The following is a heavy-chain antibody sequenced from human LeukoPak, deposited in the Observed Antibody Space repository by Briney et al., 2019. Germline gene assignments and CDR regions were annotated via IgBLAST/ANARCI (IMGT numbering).Heavy chain of an antibody. CDR3: ARNPSSIYGGMDV. D-gene: IGHD5/OR15-5a*01. V-gene: IGHV4-59*01. Sequence: SETLSLTCTVSGGSISSYYWSWIRQPPGKGLEWIGYVFYGVSSNYNPSLKSRVTISVDTSKNQFSLNLSSVTAADTAVYYCARNPSSIYGGMDVWGQGTTVTVSS. J-gene: IGHJ6*02. CDR1: GGSISSYY. CDR2: VFYGVSS.